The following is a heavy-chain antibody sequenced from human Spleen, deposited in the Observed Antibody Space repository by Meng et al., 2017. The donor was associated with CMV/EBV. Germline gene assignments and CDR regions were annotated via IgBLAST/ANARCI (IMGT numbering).Heavy chain of an antibody. Sequence: SVKVSCKASGGTFSSHAISWVRQAPGQGLEWMGGIIPILGTANNAQKFQGRVTFTTDESTSTAYMELSRLRSEDTAVYYCAISSFGVVKYNWFDPWGQGTLVTVSS. CDR2: IIPILGTA. CDR1: GGTFSSHA. D-gene: IGHD3-3*01. CDR3: AISSFGVVKYNWFDP. V-gene: IGHV1-69*05. J-gene: IGHJ5*02.